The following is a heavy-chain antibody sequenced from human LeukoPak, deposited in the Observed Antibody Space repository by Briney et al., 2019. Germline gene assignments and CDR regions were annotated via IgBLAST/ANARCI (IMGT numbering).Heavy chain of an antibody. CDR2: MNPNSGNT. CDR3: ARIQEWENFDY. D-gene: IGHD1-26*01. J-gene: IGHJ4*02. V-gene: IGHV1-8*01. CDR1: GCTFTSYD. Sequence: ASVKVSCKASGCTFTSYDINWVRQAPGQGLEWMGWMNPNSGNTGYAQKFQGRVTMTRNTSTRTAYMELSSLRSEDTAVYYCARIQEWENFDYWGQGTLVTVSS.